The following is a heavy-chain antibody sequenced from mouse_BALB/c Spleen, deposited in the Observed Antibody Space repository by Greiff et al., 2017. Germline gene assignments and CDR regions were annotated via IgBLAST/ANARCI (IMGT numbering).Heavy chain of an antibody. CDR2: IWTGGGT. CDR1: GFSLTSYD. J-gene: IGHJ2*01. CDR3: VRYGNYFDY. D-gene: IGHD2-10*02. V-gene: IGHV2-9-2*01. Sequence: QVQLQQSGPGLVAPSQSLSITCTVSGFSLTSYDISWIRQPPGKGLEWLGVIWTGGGTNYNSAFMSRLSISKDNSKSQVFLKMNSLQTDDTAIYYCVRYGNYFDYWGQGTTLTVSS.